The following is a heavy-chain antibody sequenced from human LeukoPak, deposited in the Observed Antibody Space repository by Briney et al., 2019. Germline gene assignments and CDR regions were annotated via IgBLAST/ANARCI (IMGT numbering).Heavy chain of an antibody. CDR1: GFTFSDYY. CDR3: ARRAPFYYNSWSPTHDYGMDV. CDR2: ISTSGSAV. V-gene: IGHV3-11*01. D-gene: IGHD3-10*01. Sequence: RGSLRLSCAASGFTFSDYYMAWIRQAPGKGLEWISYISTSGSAVYYADSVKGRFTMSRDNAKNSLYLQMNSLRAEDTAVYYCARRAPFYYNSWSPTHDYGMDVWGQGTTVTVSS. J-gene: IGHJ6*02.